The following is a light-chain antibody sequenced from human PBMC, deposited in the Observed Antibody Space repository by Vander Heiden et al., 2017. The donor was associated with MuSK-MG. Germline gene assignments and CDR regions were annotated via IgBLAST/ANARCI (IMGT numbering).Light chain of an antibody. CDR2: QES. V-gene: IGLV3-1*01. Sequence: SYELTQPPSVSVSPGQTASITCSGDKLGDKYACWYQQKPGQSPVLVIYQESKRPSGIPERFSGSNSGNTATLTISGTQAMDEADYYCQAWDSSTAEVFGGGTKLTVL. J-gene: IGLJ2*01. CDR1: KLGDKY. CDR3: QAWDSSTAEV.